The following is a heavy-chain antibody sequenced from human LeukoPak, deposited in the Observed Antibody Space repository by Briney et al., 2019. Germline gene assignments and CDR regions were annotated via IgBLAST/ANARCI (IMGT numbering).Heavy chain of an antibody. CDR2: ISSSSSYI. J-gene: IGHJ4*02. D-gene: IGHD4-23*01. Sequence: PGGSLRVSCAASGFTFSSYSMNWVRQAPGKGLEWVSSISSSSSYIYYADSVKGRFTISRDNAKNSLYLQMNSLRAEDTAVYYCARVEGGRWYGYWGQGTLVTVSS. V-gene: IGHV3-21*01. CDR1: GFTFSSYS. CDR3: ARVEGGRWYGY.